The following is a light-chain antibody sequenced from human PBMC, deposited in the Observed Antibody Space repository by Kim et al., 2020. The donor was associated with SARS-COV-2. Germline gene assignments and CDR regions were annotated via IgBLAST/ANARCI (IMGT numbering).Light chain of an antibody. Sequence: VALGRTVRSTCQGDSLRSYYATWYKQKPGQAPILVIYGKNNRPSGIPDRFSGSSSGNTASLTITGAQAEDEADYYCNSRDSGDKVIFGGGTQLTVL. V-gene: IGLV3-19*01. CDR3: NSRDSGDKVI. J-gene: IGLJ2*01. CDR1: SLRSYY. CDR2: GKN.